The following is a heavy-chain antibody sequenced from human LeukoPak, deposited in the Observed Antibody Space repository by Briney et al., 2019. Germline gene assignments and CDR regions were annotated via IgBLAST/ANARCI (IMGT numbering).Heavy chain of an antibody. D-gene: IGHD5-18*01. CDR3: VKEPRGYSFSFDI. CDR1: GFTFSTCA. J-gene: IGHJ3*02. Sequence: GGSLRLSCAASGFTFSTCAINWVRQAPGKGLEWVSAISGSGSKTFYADSVKGRFTISRDNPKNTLYLQMDSLRPEDTAVYYCVKEPRGYSFSFDIWGQGTMVTVSS. CDR2: ISGSGSKT. V-gene: IGHV3-23*01.